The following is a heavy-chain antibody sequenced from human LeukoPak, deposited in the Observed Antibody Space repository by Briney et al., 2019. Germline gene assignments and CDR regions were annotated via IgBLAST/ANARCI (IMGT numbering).Heavy chain of an antibody. D-gene: IGHD6-19*01. CDR2: IYPGDSDT. Sequence: GESLKISCKGSGYSFSTYWFGWVRQMPGKGLEWMGIIYPGDSDTRYSPSFQGQVTISADKSISTAYLQWSSLKASDTAMYYCARRGYRSGANAFDIWGQGTMVTVSS. J-gene: IGHJ3*02. CDR1: GYSFSTYW. V-gene: IGHV5-51*01. CDR3: ARRGYRSGANAFDI.